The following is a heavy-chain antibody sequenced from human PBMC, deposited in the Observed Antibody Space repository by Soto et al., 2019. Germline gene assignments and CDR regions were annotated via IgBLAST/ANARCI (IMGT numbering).Heavy chain of an antibody. Sequence: QVQLVQSGPEVKKPGASVKVSCKASGNTFASHGFSWVRQAPGQGLEWMGWISGFNGQTNYALKFQGRVTLTTDTSTSTAYMELRSLRSDDNAVDFCARVDPRGVAVVRDYWGQGTLVTVSS. CDR3: ARVDPRGVAVVRDY. D-gene: IGHD3-10*01. V-gene: IGHV1-18*01. CDR2: ISGFNGQT. J-gene: IGHJ4*02. CDR1: GNTFASHG.